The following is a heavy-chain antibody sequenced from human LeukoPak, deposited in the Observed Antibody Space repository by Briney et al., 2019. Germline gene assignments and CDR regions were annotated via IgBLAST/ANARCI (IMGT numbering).Heavy chain of an antibody. Sequence: SETLSLTCTVSGGSISSGGYYWSWIRQHLGKGLEWIGYIYYSGSTYYNPSLKSRVTISVDTSKNQFSLKLGSVTAADTAVYYCARTYSGSYGDAFDIWGQGTMVTVPS. CDR1: GGSISSGGYY. D-gene: IGHD1-26*01. CDR2: IYYSGST. V-gene: IGHV4-31*03. CDR3: ARTYSGSYGDAFDI. J-gene: IGHJ3*02.